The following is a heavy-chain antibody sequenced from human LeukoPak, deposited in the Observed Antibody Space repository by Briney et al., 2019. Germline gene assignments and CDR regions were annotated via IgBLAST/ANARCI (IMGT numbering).Heavy chain of an antibody. CDR2: INHSGST. CDR3: ARAQWELLYDY. CDR1: GGSFRGYY. Sequence: SETLSLTCAVYGGSFRGYYWSWIRQPPGKGLEWIGEINHSGSTNYNPSLKSRVTISVDTSKNQFSLKLSSVTAADTAVYYCARAQWELLYDYWGQGTLVTVSS. J-gene: IGHJ4*02. V-gene: IGHV4-34*01. D-gene: IGHD1-26*01.